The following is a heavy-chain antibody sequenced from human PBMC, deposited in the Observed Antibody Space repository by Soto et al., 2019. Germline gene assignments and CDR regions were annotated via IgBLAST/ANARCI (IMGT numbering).Heavy chain of an antibody. CDR3: AREPTGYCSCGSCYDY. J-gene: IGHJ4*02. V-gene: IGHV1-69*01. Sequence: QVQLVQSGAEVKKPGSSVKVSCKASGGTFSSYAISWVRQAPGQGLEWMGGIIPIFGTANYAQKFQGRVTITADESTSTAYMELSSLRSQDTAVYYCAREPTGYCSCGSCYDYWGQGTLVTVSS. CDR1: GGTFSSYA. CDR2: IIPIFGTA. D-gene: IGHD2-15*01.